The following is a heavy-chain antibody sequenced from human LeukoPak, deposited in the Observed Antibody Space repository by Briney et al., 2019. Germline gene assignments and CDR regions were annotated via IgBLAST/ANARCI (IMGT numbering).Heavy chain of an antibody. Sequence: GGSLRLSXAASGFNFSNYDMHWVRQAPGKGLEWVAFIQNDRSNKYYADSVKGRFTISRDNSKNTLYLQMNSLRAEDTAVYYCAKGDTSWGQGTLVTVSS. V-gene: IGHV3-30*02. J-gene: IGHJ5*02. D-gene: IGHD2-21*02. CDR2: IQNDRSNK. CDR1: GFNFSNYD. CDR3: AKGDTS.